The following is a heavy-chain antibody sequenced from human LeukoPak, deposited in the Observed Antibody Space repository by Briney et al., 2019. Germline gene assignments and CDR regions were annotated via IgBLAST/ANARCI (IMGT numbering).Heavy chain of an antibody. D-gene: IGHD2-15*01. CDR1: GGSFSGYY. J-gene: IGHJ4*02. V-gene: IGHV4-34*01. Sequence: PSETLSLTCAVYGGSFSGYYWSWIRQPPGKGLEWIGEINHSGSTNYNPSLKSRVTISVDTSKNQFSLKLSYVTAADTAVYYCARRRAGGNNYYFDFWGQGTLVTVSS. CDR3: ARRRAGGNNYYFDF. CDR2: INHSGST.